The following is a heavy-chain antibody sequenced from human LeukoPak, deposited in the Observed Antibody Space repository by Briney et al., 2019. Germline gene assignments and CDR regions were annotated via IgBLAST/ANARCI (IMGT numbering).Heavy chain of an antibody. CDR2: IYSAGST. V-gene: IGHV3-66*01. J-gene: IGHJ4*02. CDR3: ASRYLRVY. D-gene: IGHD1-1*01. CDR1: GFTVSSNY. Sequence: GGSLRLSCAASGFTVSSNYMSWVRQAPGKGLEWVSVIYSAGSTYYADSVKGRFTISRDNSKNTLYLKMNSLRAEDTAVYYCASRYLRVYWGQGTLVTVSS.